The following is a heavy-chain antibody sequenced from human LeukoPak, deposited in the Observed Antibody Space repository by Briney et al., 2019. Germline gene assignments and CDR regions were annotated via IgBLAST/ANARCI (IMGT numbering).Heavy chain of an antibody. CDR3: ARIRGINGLVDY. J-gene: IGHJ4*02. V-gene: IGHV3-11*04. D-gene: IGHD3-10*01. CDR2: ISSGSTI. CDR1: GFTFSDYY. Sequence: GGSLRLSCAASGFTFSDYYMSWIRQAPGKGLEWVSYISSGSTIYYADSVKGRFTISRDNAKNSLYLQMNSLRAEDTAVYYCARIRGINGLVDYWGQGTLVTVSS.